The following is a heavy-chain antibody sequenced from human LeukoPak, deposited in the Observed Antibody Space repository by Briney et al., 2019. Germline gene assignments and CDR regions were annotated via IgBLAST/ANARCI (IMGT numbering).Heavy chain of an antibody. D-gene: IGHD2-15*01. Sequence: GGTLRLSCAASGFTFSSYGMSWVRQAPGKGLEWVSAISGSGGSTYYADSVKGRFTISRDNSKNSLYLQMNSLRAEDTAVYYCARGPVLVAAPYYFDYWGQGTLVTVSS. CDR1: GFTFSSYG. J-gene: IGHJ4*02. CDR3: ARGPVLVAAPYYFDY. V-gene: IGHV3-23*01. CDR2: ISGSGGST.